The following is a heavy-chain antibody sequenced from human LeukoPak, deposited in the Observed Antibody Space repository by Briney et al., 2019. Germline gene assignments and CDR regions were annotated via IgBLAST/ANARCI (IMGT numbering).Heavy chain of an antibody. Sequence: SETLSFTGAGYGGTFSGYYWSWIRQPPGNGRKGMGEINHSGSTNYTPSLKSRVTISVDTSKSKFSLKLSTVTAEDTAVYYCARGEDDYGDYGVRYAFDIWGQGTMVTVAS. J-gene: IGHJ3*02. CDR1: GGTFSGYY. CDR3: ARGEDDYGDYGVRYAFDI. V-gene: IGHV4-34*01. D-gene: IGHD4-17*01. CDR2: INHSGST.